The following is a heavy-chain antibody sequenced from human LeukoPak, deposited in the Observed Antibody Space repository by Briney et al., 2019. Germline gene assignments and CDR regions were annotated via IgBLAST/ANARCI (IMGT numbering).Heavy chain of an antibody. V-gene: IGHV1-2*06. D-gene: IGHD3-22*01. Sequence: ASVKVSCKASGYTFTGYYMHWVRKAPGQGLEWMGRINPNSRGTNYAQKFQGRVTMTMDTSISTAYMELRSLRSDDTAVYYGARVEGSEYYYDSSGLYYYYYMDVWGKGTTVTVSS. CDR2: INPNSRGT. CDR1: GYTFTGYY. CDR3: ARVEGSEYYYDSSGLYYYYYMDV. J-gene: IGHJ6*03.